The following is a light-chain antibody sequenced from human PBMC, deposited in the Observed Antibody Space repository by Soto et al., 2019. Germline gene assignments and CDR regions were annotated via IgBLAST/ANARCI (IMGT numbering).Light chain of an antibody. CDR2: DAS. J-gene: IGKJ4*01. Sequence: EIVLTQSPATLSLSPEERATLSCRASQSVSSYLAWYQQKPGQAPRLLIYDASNRATGIPARFSGSGSGTDFTLTISSLEPEDFAVYYCQQRRNWPPLAFGGGTKVEI. V-gene: IGKV3-11*01. CDR1: QSVSSY. CDR3: QQRRNWPPLA.